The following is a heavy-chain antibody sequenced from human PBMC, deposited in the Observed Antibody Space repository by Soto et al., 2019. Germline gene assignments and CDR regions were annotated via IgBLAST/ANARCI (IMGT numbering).Heavy chain of an antibody. D-gene: IGHD3-3*01. CDR2: IKQDGSER. J-gene: IGHJ4*02. CDR3: ARDVGPITIFGEALSGYFDF. Sequence: PGGSLRLSCAVSGFSFGTYWMSWVRQALGKGLEWLASIKQDGSERYYLDSVKGRFTISRDNAKDSLSLQMNSLRGEDTAFYYCARDVGPITIFGEALSGYFDFWGQGTLVTVSS. CDR1: GFSFGTYW. V-gene: IGHV3-7*03.